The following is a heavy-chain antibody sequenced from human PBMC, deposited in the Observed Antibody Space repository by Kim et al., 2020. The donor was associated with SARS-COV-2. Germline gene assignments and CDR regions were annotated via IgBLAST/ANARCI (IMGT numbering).Heavy chain of an antibody. D-gene: IGHD5-12*01. CDR3: AKGYTAYDA. V-gene: IGHV3-23*01. CDR2: ISSSGDRT. Sequence: GGSLRLSCAPSGLTFSSYAMTWVRQAPGKGLDWVSGISSSGDRTYYPDSVKGRFTISRDNSRNTLFLQMDSLRAEDTAFYYCAKGYTAYDAWGQGTLVTVSS. CDR1: GLTFSSYA. J-gene: IGHJ5*02.